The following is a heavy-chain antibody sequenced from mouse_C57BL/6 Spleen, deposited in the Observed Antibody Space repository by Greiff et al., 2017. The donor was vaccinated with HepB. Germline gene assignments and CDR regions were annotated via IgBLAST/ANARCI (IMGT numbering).Heavy chain of an antibody. D-gene: IGHD2-1*01. CDR3: ARSPFYYGNYGAMDY. V-gene: IGHV1-55*01. J-gene: IGHJ4*01. CDR2: IYPGSGST. CDR1: GYTFTSYW. Sequence: QVQLQQPGAELVKPGASVKMSCKASGYTFTSYWITWVKQRPGQGLEWIGDIYPGSGSTNYNEKFKSKATLTVDTSSSTAYMQLSSLTSEDSAVYYCARSPFYYGNYGAMDYWGQGTSVTVSS.